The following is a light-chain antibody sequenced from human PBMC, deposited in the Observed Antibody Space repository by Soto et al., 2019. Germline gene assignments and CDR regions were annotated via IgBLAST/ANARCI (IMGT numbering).Light chain of an antibody. CDR3: QQYGSSPHT. Sequence: EIVLTQSPGTLSLSQGERATLSCRASQSVSSSYLAWYQHKPGQAPRLLIYGASSRATGIPDRFSGSGSGTDFTLTISRLEPEAFAVYYCQQYGSSPHTFGQGTKLEIK. CDR1: QSVSSSY. V-gene: IGKV3-20*01. CDR2: GAS. J-gene: IGKJ2*01.